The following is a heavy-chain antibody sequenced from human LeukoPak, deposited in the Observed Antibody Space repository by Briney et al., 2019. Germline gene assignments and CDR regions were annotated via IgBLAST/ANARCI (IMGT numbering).Heavy chain of an antibody. V-gene: IGHV3-23*01. Sequence: GGSLRLSCVASGFTFSDYAMAWVRQAPGKGLEWVSAITSGGDRTYYAGSVRGRFSISRDNSKNTLYLQMNGLTAEDTALYFCAKDGLSYDTSAHVYYFDYWGQGTLVAVSS. CDR1: GFTFSDYA. CDR2: ITSGGDRT. CDR3: AKDGLSYDTSAHVYYFDY. J-gene: IGHJ4*02. D-gene: IGHD3-22*01.